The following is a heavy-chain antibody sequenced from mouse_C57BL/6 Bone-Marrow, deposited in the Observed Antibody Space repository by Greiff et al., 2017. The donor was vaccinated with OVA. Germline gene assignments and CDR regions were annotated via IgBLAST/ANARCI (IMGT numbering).Heavy chain of an antibody. D-gene: IGHD1-1*02. CDR1: GFTFSSYT. CDR3: ARRILLLDY. V-gene: IGHV5-9*01. CDR2: ISGGGGNT. J-gene: IGHJ2*01. Sequence: EVMLVESGGGLVKPGGSLKLSCAASGFTFSSYTMSWVSQTPEKRLEWVATISGGGGNTYYPDSVQGRFTISRDNAKKTLYMQMSSLSSEDSAFYYGARRILLLDYWGQGTTLTVSS.